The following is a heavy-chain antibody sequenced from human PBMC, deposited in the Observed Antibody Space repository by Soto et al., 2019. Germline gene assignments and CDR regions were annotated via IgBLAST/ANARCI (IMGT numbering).Heavy chain of an antibody. CDR1: GFTFSVYT. J-gene: IGHJ4*02. CDR3: ANDFTPDSRWDIDC. CDR2: IYGNGRST. Sequence: EVQLLESGGGLVQPAGSLRLSCAASGFTFSVYTMSWFRQAPGRGLEWVSSIYGNGRSTFYSTSVKGRFTITRDNSGNTVYLQMSSLRVEDTAIYYCANDFTPDSRWDIDCWGQGSLVAVSS. D-gene: IGHD1-26*01. V-gene: IGHV3-23*01.